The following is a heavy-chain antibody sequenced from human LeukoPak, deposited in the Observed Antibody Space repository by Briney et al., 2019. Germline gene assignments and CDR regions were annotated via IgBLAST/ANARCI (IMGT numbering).Heavy chain of an antibody. J-gene: IGHJ4*02. CDR3: AVERVGATTLDY. CDR1: GYTFTGYY. V-gene: IGHV1-46*01. D-gene: IGHD1-26*01. Sequence: GASVKVSCKASGYTFTGYYMHWVRQAPGQGLEWMGIINPSGGSTSYAQKFQGRVTMTRDTSTSTVYMELSSLRSEDTAVYYCAVERVGATTLDYWGQGTLVTVS. CDR2: INPSGGST.